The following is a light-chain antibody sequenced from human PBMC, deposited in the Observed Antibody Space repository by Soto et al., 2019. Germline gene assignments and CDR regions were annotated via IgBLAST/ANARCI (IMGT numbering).Light chain of an antibody. CDR1: NIGGKN. CDR3: QVWDNRGYV. J-gene: IGLJ1*01. Sequence: SYELTRPLSVSVALGQTATITCGGNNIGGKNVYWYQQKPGQAPVLVIYRDYNRPSGIPERFSGSNSGHTATLTISRVQPGDEADYYCQVWDNRGYVFGTGTKVTVL. V-gene: IGLV3-9*01. CDR2: RDY.